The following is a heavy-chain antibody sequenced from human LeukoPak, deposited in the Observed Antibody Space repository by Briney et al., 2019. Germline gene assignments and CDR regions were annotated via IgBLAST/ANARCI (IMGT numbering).Heavy chain of an antibody. CDR2: ISHSSTYI. V-gene: IGHV3-21*01. D-gene: IGHD3-3*01. CDR3: ARELLEPDMAA. CDR1: GYTFSRFG. J-gene: IGHJ5*02. Sequence: PGGSLRLSCAASGYTFSRFGFNWVRQAPGKGLEWVSSISHSSTYISYADSVKGRFTISRANDRNSLYLQIDSMRVEDTPVYYCARELLEPDMAAWGLGTLVTVSS.